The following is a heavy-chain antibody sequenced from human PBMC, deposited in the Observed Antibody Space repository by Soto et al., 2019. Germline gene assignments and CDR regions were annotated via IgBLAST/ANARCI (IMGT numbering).Heavy chain of an antibody. J-gene: IGHJ4*02. Sequence: EVQLLESGGGLVQPGGSLRLSCAASGSTFRTHAMSWVRQAPGKGLEWVSVISGSGGTTYYAASVKGRFTISRDNSKNTLYLQMDSLRPEDTAVYYCAIDIIFSSEFCDCWGQGTLVTVSS. CDR2: ISGSGGTT. CDR3: AIDIIFSSEFCDC. D-gene: IGHD3-9*01. CDR1: GSTFRTHA. V-gene: IGHV3-23*01.